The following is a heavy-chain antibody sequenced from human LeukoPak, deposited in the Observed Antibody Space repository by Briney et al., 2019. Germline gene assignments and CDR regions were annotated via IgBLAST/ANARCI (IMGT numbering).Heavy chain of an antibody. Sequence: GGSLRLSCAASGFTFDDYAMHWVRQAPGKGLEWVSLISWDGGSTYYADSVKGRFTISRDNSKNSLYLQMNSLRAEDTALYYCAKAARDNYDYVWGSYPQTSYYFDYWGQGTLVTVSS. CDR2: ISWDGGST. V-gene: IGHV3-43D*03. J-gene: IGHJ4*02. CDR3: AKAARDNYDYVWGSYPQTSYYFDY. CDR1: GFTFDDYA. D-gene: IGHD3-16*02.